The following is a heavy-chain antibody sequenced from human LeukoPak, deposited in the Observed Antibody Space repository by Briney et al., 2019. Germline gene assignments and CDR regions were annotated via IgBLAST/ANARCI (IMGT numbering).Heavy chain of an antibody. D-gene: IGHD4-23*01. CDR2: INPSGGST. J-gene: IGHJ5*02. CDR3: ARDNSVEDTAWWFDP. V-gene: IGHV1-46*01. CDR1: GYTFTSYY. Sequence: GASVKVSCKASGYTFTSYYMHWVRQAPGQGLEGMGIINPSGGSTSYAQKFQGRVTMTRDMSTSTVYMELSSLRSEDTAVYYCARDNSVEDTAWWFDPWGQGTLVTVSS.